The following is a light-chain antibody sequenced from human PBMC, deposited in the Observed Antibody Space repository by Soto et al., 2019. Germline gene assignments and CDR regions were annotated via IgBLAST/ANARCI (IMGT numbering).Light chain of an antibody. V-gene: IGLV1-40*01. J-gene: IGLJ1*01. CDR3: QSYASGLSGLV. CDR1: SSNIGAGYD. CDR2: GNN. Sequence: QSVLTQPPSVSGAPGQRVTISCTGSSSNIGAGYDVHWYQQLPGTAPKLLIYGNNNRPSGVPDRFSGSKSGTSASLAITGLQAEHEADYYCQSYASGLSGLVFGTGTKVTV.